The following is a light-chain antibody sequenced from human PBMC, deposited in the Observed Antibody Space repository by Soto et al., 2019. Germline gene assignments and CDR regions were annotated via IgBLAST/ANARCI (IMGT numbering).Light chain of an antibody. CDR3: QQYGSSLTWT. CDR1: QSVSSSY. CDR2: GAS. V-gene: IGKV3-20*01. J-gene: IGKJ1*01. Sequence: EIVLTQSPGTLSLSPGERATLSCRASQSVSSSYLAWYQQKPGQAPRLLIYGASSRATGIQDRFSGSGSGTDFTLTISRLEPGDFAVYYCQQYGSSLTWTFGQGTKVEIK.